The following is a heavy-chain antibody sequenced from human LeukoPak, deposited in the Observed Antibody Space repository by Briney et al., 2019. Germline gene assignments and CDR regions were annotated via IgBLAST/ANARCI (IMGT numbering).Heavy chain of an antibody. J-gene: IGHJ4*02. Sequence: GGSLRLSCAASGFTFSSYAMHWVRQAPGKGLEWVAVISYDGSNKYYADSVKGRFTISRDNSKNTLYLQMNSLRAEDTAVYYCARDATYYYASSGYYDYWGQGTLVTVSS. CDR2: ISYDGSNK. CDR3: ARDATYYYASSGYYDY. V-gene: IGHV3-30*04. D-gene: IGHD3-22*01. CDR1: GFTFSSYA.